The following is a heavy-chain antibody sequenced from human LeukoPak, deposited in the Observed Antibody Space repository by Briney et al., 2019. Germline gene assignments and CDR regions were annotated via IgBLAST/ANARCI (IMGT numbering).Heavy chain of an antibody. V-gene: IGHV1-46*01. CDR1: GYTFTNYY. D-gene: IGHD6-13*01. CDR3: AKRGDNSTWYGNNWFHP. J-gene: IGHJ5*02. Sequence: GASVKVSCKSSGYTFTNYYMHWVRQAPGQGLEWMGIINPGGGGTSYSQKFQGRGTMTRDTATSTVYMELRSLSSEDTAVYYCAKRGDNSTWYGNNWFHPWGQGTLVTVSS. CDR2: INPGGGGT.